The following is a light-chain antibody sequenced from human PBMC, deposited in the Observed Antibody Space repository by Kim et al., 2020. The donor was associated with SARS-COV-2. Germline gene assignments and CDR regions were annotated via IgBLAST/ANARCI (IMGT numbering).Light chain of an antibody. V-gene: IGLV3-19*01. CDR2: GKN. CDR1: SLRSYY. J-gene: IGLJ2*01. CDR3: NSRDSNDNVV. Sequence: SSELTQDPGVYGDLAQTDRVTCHGDSLRSYYANRYQQKPGQAPIVVIYGKNNRPSGIPDRFSGSSSGNTTSLTINGTQAGDEADYYCNSRDSNDNVVFGG.